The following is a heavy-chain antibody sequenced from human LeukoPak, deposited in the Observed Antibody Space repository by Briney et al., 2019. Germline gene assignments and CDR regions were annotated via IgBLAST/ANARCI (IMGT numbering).Heavy chain of an antibody. D-gene: IGHD2-15*01. J-gene: IGHJ6*02. CDR3: ATYIQRPPGMDV. V-gene: IGHV3-48*01. Sequence: PGGSLRLSCAASGFXFSGYAINWVRQAPGKGLEWVSHIYSSDATYADSVKGRFSISRDNAKNSLFLQMNSLRAEDTALYFCATYIQRPPGMDVWGQGTTVTVSS. CDR1: GFXFSGYA. CDR2: IYSSDAT.